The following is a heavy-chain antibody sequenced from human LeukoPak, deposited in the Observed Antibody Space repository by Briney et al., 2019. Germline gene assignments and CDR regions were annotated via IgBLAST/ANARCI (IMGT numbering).Heavy chain of an antibody. CDR1: GYTFTSYG. D-gene: IGHD2-2*01. CDR2: INPNSGGT. J-gene: IGHJ6*03. CDR3: ARCAMLGYYYYYMDV. Sequence: EASVKVSCKASGYTFTSYGISWVRQAPGQGLEWMGWINPNSGGTNYAQKLQGRVTMTTDTSTSTAYMGLRRLRSDDTAVYYCARCAMLGYYYYYMDVWGKGTTVTISS. V-gene: IGHV1-18*01.